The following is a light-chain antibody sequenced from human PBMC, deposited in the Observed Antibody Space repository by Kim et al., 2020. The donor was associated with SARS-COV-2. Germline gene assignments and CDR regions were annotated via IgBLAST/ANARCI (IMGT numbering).Light chain of an antibody. CDR2: DAS. V-gene: IGKV3D-20*01. CDR3: QQYGSSPKT. J-gene: IGKJ1*01. CDR1: QSVSNSY. Sequence: SPGERATLSCGASQSVSNSYLAWYQQKTGLAPRLLVYDASTRATGIPDRFSGSGSGTDFTLTISRLEPEDFAVYYCQQYGSSPKTFGQGTKVDIK.